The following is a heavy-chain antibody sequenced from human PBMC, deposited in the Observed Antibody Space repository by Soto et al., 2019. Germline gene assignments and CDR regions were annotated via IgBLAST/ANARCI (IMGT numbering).Heavy chain of an antibody. Sequence: SGPTLVNPTQTLTLTCTFSGFSLSTSGVGVGWIRQPPGKALEWLALIYWDDDKRYSPSLKSRLTITKDTSKNQVVLTMANMDPVDTATYYCAHRRMEDIVLVPAAIEFDPWGQGTLVTVSS. D-gene: IGHD2-2*01. CDR3: AHRRMEDIVLVPAAIEFDP. CDR1: GFSLSTSGVG. J-gene: IGHJ5*02. CDR2: IYWDDDK. V-gene: IGHV2-5*02.